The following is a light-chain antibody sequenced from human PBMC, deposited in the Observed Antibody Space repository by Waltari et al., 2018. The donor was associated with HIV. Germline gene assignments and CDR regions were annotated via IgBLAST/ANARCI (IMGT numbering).Light chain of an antibody. J-gene: IGLJ2*01. CDR3: GTWDISLSVVV. Sequence: QSMLTQPPSVSAAPGQKVTIPCSGGSSHLEHSSLSWYQQLPGTAPKLLLYDDDLRPSGIPDRFSGSKSGTSATLGITGLQTGDEADYYCGTWDISLSVVVFGGGTTLTVL. CDR1: SSHLEHSS. V-gene: IGLV1-51*01. CDR2: DDD.